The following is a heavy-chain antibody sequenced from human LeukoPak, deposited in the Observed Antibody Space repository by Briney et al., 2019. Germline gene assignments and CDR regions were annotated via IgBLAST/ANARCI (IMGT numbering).Heavy chain of an antibody. Sequence: SETLSLTCTVSGYSISSGYYWAWIRQPPGKGLEWIGSIYYSGSTYYNPSLKSRVTISLDTSKNQFSLKLSSVTAADTALYYCARDEYSYGSRTHPYFFDYWGQGTLVTVPS. CDR1: GYSISSGYY. CDR3: ARDEYSYGSRTHPYFFDY. D-gene: IGHD5-18*01. J-gene: IGHJ4*02. V-gene: IGHV4-38-2*02. CDR2: IYYSGST.